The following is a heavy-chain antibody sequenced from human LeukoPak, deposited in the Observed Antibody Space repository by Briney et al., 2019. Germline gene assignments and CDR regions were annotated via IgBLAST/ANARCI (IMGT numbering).Heavy chain of an antibody. J-gene: IGHJ3*02. CDR3: ARDDTGGYYDFWRRHGAGAFDI. D-gene: IGHD3-3*01. Sequence: ASVKVSCKASGYTFTSYGISWVRQAPGQGLEWMGWISAYNGNTNYAQKLQGRVTMTTDTSTSTAYMELRSLRSDDTAVYYCARDDTGGYYDFWRRHGAGAFDIWGQGTMVTVSS. CDR2: ISAYNGNT. CDR1: GYTFTSYG. V-gene: IGHV1-18*01.